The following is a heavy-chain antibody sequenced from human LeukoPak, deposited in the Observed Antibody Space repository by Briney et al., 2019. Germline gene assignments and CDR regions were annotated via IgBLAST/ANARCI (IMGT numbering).Heavy chain of an antibody. J-gene: IGHJ4*02. D-gene: IGHD2-8*01. Sequence: SETLSLTCTVSGGSISSSSYYWGWIRQPPGKGLEWIGSIYYSGSTYYNPSLKSRVTISVDTSKNQFSLKLSSVTAADTAVYYCARHFRVLRVNYFDYWGQGTLVTVSS. CDR1: GGSISSSSYY. CDR2: IYYSGST. CDR3: ARHFRVLRVNYFDY. V-gene: IGHV4-39*01.